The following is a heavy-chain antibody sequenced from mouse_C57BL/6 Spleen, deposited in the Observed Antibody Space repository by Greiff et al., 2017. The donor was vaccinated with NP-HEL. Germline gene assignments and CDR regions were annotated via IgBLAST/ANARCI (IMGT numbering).Heavy chain of an antibody. CDR3: AILHYYGSSYEDY. CDR1: GYTFTSYW. D-gene: IGHD1-1*01. V-gene: IGHV1-64*01. Sequence: VQLQQPGAELVKPGASVKLSCKASGYTFTSYWMHWVKQRPGQGLEWIGMIHPNSGSTNYNEKFKSKATLTVDKSSSTAYMQLSSLTSEDSAVYYCAILHYYGSSYEDYWGQGTTLTVSS. CDR2: IHPNSGST. J-gene: IGHJ2*01.